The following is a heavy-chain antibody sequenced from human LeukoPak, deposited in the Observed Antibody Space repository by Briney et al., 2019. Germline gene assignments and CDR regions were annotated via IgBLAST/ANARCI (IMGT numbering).Heavy chain of an antibody. CDR1: GGSISSSSYY. Sequence: SETLSLTCTVSGGSISSSSYYWGWIRQPPGKGLEWIGSIYYSGSTYYNPSLKSRVTIFVDTSKNQFPLKLSSVTAADTAVYYCAGRNYGDTPLEAFDIWGQGTMVTVSS. CDR3: AGRNYGDTPLEAFDI. V-gene: IGHV4-39*01. J-gene: IGHJ3*02. CDR2: IYYSGST. D-gene: IGHD4-17*01.